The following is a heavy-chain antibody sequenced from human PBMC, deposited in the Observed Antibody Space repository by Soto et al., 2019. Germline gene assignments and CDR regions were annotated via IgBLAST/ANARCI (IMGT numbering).Heavy chain of an antibody. CDR1: GFTFSSYA. V-gene: IGHV3-23*01. D-gene: IGHD6-13*01. CDR3: AKIRGSSWMIDY. Sequence: EVQLLESGGGLVQPGGSLRLSCAASGFTFSSYAMSWVRQPPGKGLEWVSAISGSGGSTYYADSVKGRFTISRDNSKNTLYLQMNSLRAEDTAVYYCAKIRGSSWMIDYWGQGTLVTVSS. J-gene: IGHJ4*02. CDR2: ISGSGGST.